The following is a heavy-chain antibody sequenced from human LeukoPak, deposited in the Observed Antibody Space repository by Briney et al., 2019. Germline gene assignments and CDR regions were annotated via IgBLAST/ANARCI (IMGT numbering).Heavy chain of an antibody. CDR3: ARGEQQLVR. CDR2: INHSGST. D-gene: IGHD6-13*01. V-gene: IGHV4-34*01. J-gene: IGHJ4*02. CDR1: GGSFSGYY. Sequence: SETLSLTCAVYGGSFSGYYWSWIRQPPGKGLEWIGEINHSGSTNYNPSLKSRVTISVDTSKNQFSLKLSSVTAADAAVYYCARGEQQLVRWGQGTLVTVSS.